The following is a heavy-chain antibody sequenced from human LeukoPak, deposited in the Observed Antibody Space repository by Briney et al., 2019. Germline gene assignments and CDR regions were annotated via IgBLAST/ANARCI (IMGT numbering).Heavy chain of an antibody. CDR2: IFSSGNS. D-gene: IGHD5-12*01. Sequence: SETLSLTCTVSGGSISNYYWSWIRQAPGKGLAWIGYIFSSGNSNYNPSLKSRVTISVAMSDNQFSLRLRSATAADTAVYYCARHPPRESRGNAFDIWGQGTKVTVS. J-gene: IGHJ3*02. CDR3: ARHPPRESRGNAFDI. CDR1: GGSISNYY. V-gene: IGHV4-59*08.